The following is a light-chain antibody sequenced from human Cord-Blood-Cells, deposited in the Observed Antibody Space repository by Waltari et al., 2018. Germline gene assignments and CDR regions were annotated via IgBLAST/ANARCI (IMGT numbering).Light chain of an antibody. CDR3: YSAADNNVV. CDR2: KDS. CDR1: VLAKKY. J-gene: IGLJ2*01. Sequence: SYELTQPSSVSVSPGQTARITCSGDVLAKKYARWFQQKPGQAPVLVIYKDSERPSGNPERFCGSSSGTTVTLTISGAQVEDEADYYCYSAADNNVVFGGGTKLTVL. V-gene: IGLV3-27*01.